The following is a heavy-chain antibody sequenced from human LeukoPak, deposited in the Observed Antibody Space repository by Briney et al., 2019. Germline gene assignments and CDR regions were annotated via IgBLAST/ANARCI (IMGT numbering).Heavy chain of an antibody. CDR2: INPSGGRT. CDR3: ARHYGDYVLGVDWFDP. D-gene: IGHD4-17*01. CDR1: GYTFTNYY. J-gene: IGHJ5*02. V-gene: IGHV1-46*01. Sequence: GASVKVSCKASGYTFTNYYIHWVRQAPGQGLEWMGMINPSGGRTTYAKKFQGRVTITRNTSISTAYMELSSLRSEDTAVYYCARHYGDYVLGVDWFDPWGQGTLVTVSS.